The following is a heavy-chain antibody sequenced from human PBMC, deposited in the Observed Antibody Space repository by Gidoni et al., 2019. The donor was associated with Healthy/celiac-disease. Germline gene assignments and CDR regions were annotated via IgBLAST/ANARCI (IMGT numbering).Heavy chain of an antibody. V-gene: IGHV3-21*01. J-gene: IGHJ4*02. D-gene: IGHD4-17*01. CDR3: ARDVRYYGYPSRLFDY. Sequence: EVQLVESGGGLVKPGGSMRLSCAASGFTFSSYRMNWVRQAPGKGLEWVSSISSSSSYIYYADSVKGLFTISRDNAKNSLYLQMNSLRAEDTAVYYCARDVRYYGYPSRLFDYWGQGTLVTVSS. CDR1: GFTFSSYR. CDR2: ISSSSSYI.